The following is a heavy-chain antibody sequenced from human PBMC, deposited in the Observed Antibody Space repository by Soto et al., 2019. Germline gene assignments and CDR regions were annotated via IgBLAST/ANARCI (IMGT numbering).Heavy chain of an antibody. CDR3: ARAYCSSTSCPHAFDI. CDR1: GYTFTSYG. Sequence: ASVKVSCKASGYTFTSYGISWVRQAPGQGLEWMGWISAYNGNTNYAQKLQGRVTMTTDTSTSTVYMELRSLRSDDTAVYYCARAYCSSTSCPHAFDIWGQGTMVTVSS. CDR2: ISAYNGNT. V-gene: IGHV1-18*01. J-gene: IGHJ3*02. D-gene: IGHD2-2*01.